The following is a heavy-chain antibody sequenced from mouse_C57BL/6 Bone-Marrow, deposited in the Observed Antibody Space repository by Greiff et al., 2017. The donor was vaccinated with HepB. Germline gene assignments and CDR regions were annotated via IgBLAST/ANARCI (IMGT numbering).Heavy chain of an antibody. CDR2: IDPSDSYT. J-gene: IGHJ4*01. V-gene: IGHV1-69*01. CDR1: GYTFTSYW. Sequence: QVQLQQPGAELVMPGASVKLSCKASGYTFTSYWMHWVKQRPGQGLEWIGEIDPSDSYTNYNQKFKGKSTLTVDESSSTAYMQLSSLTSEDSAVYYCAREGHYYGSSEAMDYWGQGTSVTVSS. CDR3: AREGHYYGSSEAMDY. D-gene: IGHD1-1*01.